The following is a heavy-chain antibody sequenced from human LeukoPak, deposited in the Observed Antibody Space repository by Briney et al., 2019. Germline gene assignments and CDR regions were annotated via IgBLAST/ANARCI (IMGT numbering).Heavy chain of an antibody. CDR2: ISSSSSTI. D-gene: IGHD1-26*01. Sequence: PGGSLRLSCAASGFTFSSYSMNWVRQAPGKGLEWVSYISSSSSTIYYADSVKGRFTISRDNAKNSLYLQMNSLRAEDTAVYYCARDNGYSGRPMDVWGKGTTVTVSS. J-gene: IGHJ6*03. V-gene: IGHV3-48*01. CDR3: ARDNGYSGRPMDV. CDR1: GFTFSSYS.